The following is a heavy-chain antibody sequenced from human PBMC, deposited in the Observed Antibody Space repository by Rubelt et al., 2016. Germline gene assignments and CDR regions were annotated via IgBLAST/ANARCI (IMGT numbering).Heavy chain of an antibody. CDR3: ARGSCSSTSCYFPVYYFDY. Sequence: GTANYAQKFQGRVTITADESTSTAYMELSSLRSEDTAVYYCARGSCSSTSCYFPVYYFDYWGQGTLVTVSS. D-gene: IGHD2-2*01. V-gene: IGHV1-69*01. CDR2: GTA. J-gene: IGHJ4*02.